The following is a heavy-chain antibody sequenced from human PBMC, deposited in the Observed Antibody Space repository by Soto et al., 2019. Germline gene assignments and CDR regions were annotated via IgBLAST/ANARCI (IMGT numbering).Heavy chain of an antibody. CDR1: GGSISSGGYY. J-gene: IGHJ4*02. CDR3: ARANCTNGVCYTGDYFDY. Sequence: PSETLSLTCTVSGGSISSGGYYWSWIRQHPGKGLEWIGYIYYSGSTYYNPSLKSRVTISVDTSKNQFSLKLSSVTAADTAAYYCARANCTNGVCYTGDYFDYWGQGTLVTVSS. CDR2: IYYSGST. D-gene: IGHD2-8*01. V-gene: IGHV4-31*03.